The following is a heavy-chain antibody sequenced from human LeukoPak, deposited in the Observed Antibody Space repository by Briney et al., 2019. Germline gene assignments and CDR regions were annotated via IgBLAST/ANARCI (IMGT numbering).Heavy chain of an antibody. Sequence: PGGSLRLSCTASGFTFSNSGMHWVRQAPDRGLEWVAFIHYDGTKQFYADSVKGRFTISRDNSKNTLYLQMNSLRAEDTAVYYCARDGRRPMVAENWFDPWGQGTLVTVSS. D-gene: IGHD4/OR15-4a*01. CDR3: ARDGRRPMVAENWFDP. J-gene: IGHJ5*02. CDR2: IHYDGTKQ. V-gene: IGHV3-30*02. CDR1: GFTFSNSG.